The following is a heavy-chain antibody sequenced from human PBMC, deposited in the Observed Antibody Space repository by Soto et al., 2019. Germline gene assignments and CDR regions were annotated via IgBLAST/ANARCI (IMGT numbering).Heavy chain of an antibody. CDR1: GGSISSSSYY. CDR3: ARKTSGYSYVFSGSYYYFDS. D-gene: IGHD1-26*01. J-gene: IGHJ4*02. Sequence: SETLSLTCTVSGGSISSSSYYWGWIRQPPGKVLEWIGSIYYSGSTHYNPSLKSRVTISVDTSKNQFSLKLSSVTAADTAVYYCARKTSGYSYVFSGSYYYFDSWGQGTLVTVSS. V-gene: IGHV4-39*01. CDR2: IYYSGST.